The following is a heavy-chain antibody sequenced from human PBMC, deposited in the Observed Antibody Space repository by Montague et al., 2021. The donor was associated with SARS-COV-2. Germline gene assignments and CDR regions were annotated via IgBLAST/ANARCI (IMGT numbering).Heavy chain of an antibody. D-gene: IGHD2-2*01. CDR3: ARIPVGSKYYFDF. J-gene: IGHJ4*02. CDR1: GDSVSINIAT. V-gene: IGHV6-1*01. CDR2: TYYRSKWYN. Sequence: CAISGDSVSINIATWNWNRQSPSRGLEWLGRTYYRSKWYNDYAEXVKSRITIDPDTSKHQFSLHLNSVTPEDTAVYYCARIPVGSKYYFDFWGQGTLVTVSS.